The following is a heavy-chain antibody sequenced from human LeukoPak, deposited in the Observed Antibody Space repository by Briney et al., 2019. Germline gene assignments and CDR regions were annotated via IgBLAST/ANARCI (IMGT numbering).Heavy chain of an antibody. Sequence: SETLSLTCTVSGGSVNSGSYYWNWIRQPPGKGLEWIGYIYYSGSTNYNPSLKSRVTISVDTSKNQFSLKLSSVTAADTAMYYCARPSHCSGGSCYSGGFDYWGQGTLVTVSS. D-gene: IGHD2-15*01. CDR1: GGSVNSGSYY. V-gene: IGHV4-61*01. CDR3: ARPSHCSGGSCYSGGFDY. CDR2: IYYSGST. J-gene: IGHJ4*02.